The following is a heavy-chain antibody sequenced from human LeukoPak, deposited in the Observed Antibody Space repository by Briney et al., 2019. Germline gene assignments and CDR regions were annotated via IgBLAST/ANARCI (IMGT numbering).Heavy chain of an antibody. Sequence: ASAKVSCKASGGTFSSYAISWVRQAPGQGLEWMGGIIPIFGTANYAQKFQGRVTITADESTSTAYMELSSLRSEDTAVYYCASIVVVPAENYYMDVWGKGTTVTVSS. J-gene: IGHJ6*03. CDR2: IIPIFGTA. CDR3: ASIVVVPAENYYMDV. D-gene: IGHD2-2*01. V-gene: IGHV1-69*13. CDR1: GGTFSSYA.